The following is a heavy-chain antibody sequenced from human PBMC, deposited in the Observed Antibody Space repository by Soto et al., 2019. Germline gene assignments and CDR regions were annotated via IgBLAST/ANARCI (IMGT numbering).Heavy chain of an antibody. J-gene: IGHJ4*02. V-gene: IGHV1-18*01. CDR3: ARDRAVGATHDGSFDY. Sequence: QVQLVQSGAEVKKPGASVKVSCKASGYTFTSYGISWVRQAPGQGLEWMGWISAYNSNTNYAQKLQGRVTMTTDTSTSTAYMELRCLRSDDTAVYYCARDRAVGATHDGSFDYWGQGTLVTVSS. CDR1: GYTFTSYG. D-gene: IGHD1-26*01. CDR2: ISAYNSNT.